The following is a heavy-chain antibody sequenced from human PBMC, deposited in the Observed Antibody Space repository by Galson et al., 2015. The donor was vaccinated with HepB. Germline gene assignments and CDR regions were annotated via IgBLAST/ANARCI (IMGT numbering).Heavy chain of an antibody. V-gene: IGHV3-30*18. CDR3: VKDRANSWAFDY. J-gene: IGHJ4*02. CDR2: TSHDGSDK. CDR1: GFTFGTYA. D-gene: IGHD6-13*01. Sequence: SLRLSCAASGFTFGTYAMYWVRQAPGKGLEWVAVTSHDGSDKNYVDSVKGRFTISRDNSKNTLYLQMNGLRAEDTAVYYCVKDRANSWAFDYWGQGSLVTVSS.